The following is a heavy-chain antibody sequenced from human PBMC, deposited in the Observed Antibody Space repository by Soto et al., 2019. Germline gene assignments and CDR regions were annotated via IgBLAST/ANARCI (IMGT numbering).Heavy chain of an antibody. CDR2: MSYDGNSK. CDR3: ASERGPHDVFDI. V-gene: IGHV3-30-3*01. Sequence: QVQLVESGGGVVQPGMSLRLSCAASGFTFSTYVIHWVRQAPGKGLEWVAVMSYDGNSKSYADSVKSRFTISRDNSKNTLYLQMNSLKSEDTAVYHCASERGPHDVFDIWGQGTMVTVSS. J-gene: IGHJ3*02. CDR1: GFTFSTYV. D-gene: IGHD2-15*01.